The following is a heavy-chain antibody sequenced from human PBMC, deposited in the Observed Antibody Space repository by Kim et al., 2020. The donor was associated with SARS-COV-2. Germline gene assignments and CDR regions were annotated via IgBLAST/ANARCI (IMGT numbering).Heavy chain of an antibody. V-gene: IGHV4-34*01. J-gene: IGHJ4*02. CDR2: VSA. CDR3: ARRAAGVDW. Sequence: VSANYNPSIRSRVTLSVDTSKNQFSLKLSSVSAADKAIYYCARRAAGVDWWGQGTPVTVSP.